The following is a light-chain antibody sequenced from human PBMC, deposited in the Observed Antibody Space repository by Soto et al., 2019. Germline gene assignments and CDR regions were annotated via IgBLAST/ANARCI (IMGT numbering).Light chain of an antibody. V-gene: IGKV1-6*02. CDR3: LQDSIYPWT. J-gene: IGKJ1*01. CDR2: TAS. Sequence: ALQLTQSPSSLSASVGDRVTITCRASQDIRNNLGWYQQKPGRAPKLLIFTASGLQSGVPSRFSGRGSGTDFTLTISRLQPEEWATDDGLQDSIYPWTGGQGTKVEIK. CDR1: QDIRNN.